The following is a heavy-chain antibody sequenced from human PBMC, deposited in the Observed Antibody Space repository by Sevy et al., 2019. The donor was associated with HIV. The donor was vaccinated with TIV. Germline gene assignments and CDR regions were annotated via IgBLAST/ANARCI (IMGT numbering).Heavy chain of an antibody. D-gene: IGHD2-15*01. CDR2: IDGGADNT. Sequence: GGSLRLSCAASRSTFSKYPMTWLRQPPGKGLQWVSTIDGGADNTYYADSVKGRFTISRDNSKNSVFLQMNSLRVEDTAVYYCVRDGWNYWGQGTLVTVSS. CDR1: RSTFSKYP. CDR3: VRDGWNY. V-gene: IGHV3-23*01. J-gene: IGHJ4*02.